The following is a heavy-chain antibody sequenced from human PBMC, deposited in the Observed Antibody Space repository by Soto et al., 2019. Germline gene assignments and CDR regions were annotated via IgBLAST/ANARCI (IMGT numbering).Heavy chain of an antibody. Sequence: QVHLQQWGAGLLKPSETLSLTCAVYGGSFTNYWNWIRQVPGKGLEWLGEINLIGNTNYNPSLKSRVTISVDTFRKQFSLKLTSVAAADTAVYYCARSGSSGLYALGIWGQGTLAIVSP. CDR3: ARSGSSGLYALGI. D-gene: IGHD6-19*01. CDR2: INLIGNT. J-gene: IGHJ3*01. V-gene: IGHV4-34*01. CDR1: GGSFTNY.